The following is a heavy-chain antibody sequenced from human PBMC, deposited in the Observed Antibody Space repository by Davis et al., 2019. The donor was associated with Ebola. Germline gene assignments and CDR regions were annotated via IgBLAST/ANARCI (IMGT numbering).Heavy chain of an antibody. CDR3: ASPLTQDSSGWYGGS. Sequence: PGGSLRLSCKGSGYRFTSYWIGWVRQMPGKGLEWMGIIYPGDSDTRYSPSFQGQVTISADKSISTAYLQWSSLKASDTAMYYCASPLTQDSSGWYGGSWGQGTLVTVSS. D-gene: IGHD6-19*01. V-gene: IGHV5-51*01. CDR2: IYPGDSDT. CDR1: GYRFTSYW. J-gene: IGHJ4*02.